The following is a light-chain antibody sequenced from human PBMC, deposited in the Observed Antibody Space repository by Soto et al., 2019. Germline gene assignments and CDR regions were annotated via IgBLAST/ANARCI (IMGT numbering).Light chain of an antibody. CDR2: EAT. CDR3: CSYAGSSTYV. Sequence: QSVLTQPASVSGSPGQSITISCAGTSDDVGAYKYVSWYQQHPGKAPKLMIYEATKRPSGISTRFSGSKSGNTASLTISGLQAEDEADYYCCSYAGSSTYVFGLGTKVTVL. V-gene: IGLV2-23*01. J-gene: IGLJ1*01. CDR1: SDDVGAYKY.